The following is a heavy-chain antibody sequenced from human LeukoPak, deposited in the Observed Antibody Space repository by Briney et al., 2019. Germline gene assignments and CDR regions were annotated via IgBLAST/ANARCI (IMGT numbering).Heavy chain of an antibody. D-gene: IGHD6-13*01. J-gene: IGHJ4*02. Sequence: ASVKVSCKASGYTFTSYGISWGRQAPGQGLEWMGWISAYNGNINYAQKFQGRVTMTTDTSTSTAYLELRSLRSDDTAAYYCARDLGAAGTLSFFDYWGQGTLVTVSS. V-gene: IGHV1-18*04. CDR2: ISAYNGNI. CDR3: ARDLGAAGTLSFFDY. CDR1: GYTFTSYG.